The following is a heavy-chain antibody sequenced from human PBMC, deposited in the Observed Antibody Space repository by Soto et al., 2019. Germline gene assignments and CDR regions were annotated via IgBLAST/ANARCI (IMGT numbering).Heavy chain of an antibody. D-gene: IGHD3-10*01. V-gene: IGHV3-23*01. Sequence: EVQLLESGGGLVQPGGSLRLSCAASGFTFSSYALSWVRQAPGKGLEWVSALSGTGDSADYANSVKGRFTISRDGSKTTLYLVMSSLRVEDTAIYYCARDNGNYGSGSFAHWGQGTLVTVSS. CDR3: ARDNGNYGSGSFAH. CDR2: LSGTGDSA. J-gene: IGHJ4*02. CDR1: GFTFSSYA.